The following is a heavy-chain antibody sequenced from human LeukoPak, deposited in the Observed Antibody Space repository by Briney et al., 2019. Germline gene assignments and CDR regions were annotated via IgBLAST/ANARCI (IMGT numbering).Heavy chain of an antibody. D-gene: IGHD2-21*02. CDR3: AREGIHCGGDCYSDY. CDR1: GGTFSSYA. V-gene: IGHV1-69*13. J-gene: IGHJ4*02. CDR2: IIPIFGTA. Sequence: SLKVSCKPSGGTFSSYAISWGRQTPGQGLEWMGGIIPIFGTANYAQKLQGRVTITADESTSTAYMELSRLRSEDTAVYYCAREGIHCGGDCYSDYWGQGTLVTVSS.